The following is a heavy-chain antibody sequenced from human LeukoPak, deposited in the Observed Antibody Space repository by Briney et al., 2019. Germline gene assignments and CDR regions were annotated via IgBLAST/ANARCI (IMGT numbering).Heavy chain of an antibody. CDR1: GFTFSDYG. J-gene: IGHJ4*02. Sequence: PGGSLRLSCAASGFTFSDYGMDWVRQAPGKGLEWVAFIRYDGSNKHYADSVKGRFTISRDNSKNTLSLQMNSLRGEDTAFYYCAKDSVSGSFYGYFDYWGQGSLVTVSS. D-gene: IGHD6-19*01. V-gene: IGHV3-30*02. CDR3: AKDSVSGSFYGYFDY. CDR2: IRYDGSNK.